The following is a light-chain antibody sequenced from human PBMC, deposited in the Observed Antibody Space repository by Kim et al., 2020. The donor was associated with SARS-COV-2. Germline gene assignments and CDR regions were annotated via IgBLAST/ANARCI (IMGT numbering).Light chain of an antibody. CDR2: SNN. Sequence: QSVLTQPPSASGTPGQMVTISCSGSSSNIGSNTVNWYQQLPGTAPKLLIYSNNQRPSGVPDRFSGSKSGTSASLAISGLQSEDEADYYCAAWYDSLNGPVFGTGTKVTV. J-gene: IGLJ1*01. CDR1: SSNIGSNT. V-gene: IGLV1-44*01. CDR3: AAWYDSLNGPV.